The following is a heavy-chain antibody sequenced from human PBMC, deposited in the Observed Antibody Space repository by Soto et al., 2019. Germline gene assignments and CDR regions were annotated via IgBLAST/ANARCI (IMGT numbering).Heavy chain of an antibody. CDR2: ISGSGGST. CDR1: GFTFSSYA. CDR3: AKDSTRALSPVNPYYYYYGMDV. J-gene: IGHJ6*02. V-gene: IGHV3-23*01. Sequence: EVQLLESGGGLVQPGGSLRLSCAASGFTFSSYAMSWVRQAPGTGLEWVSAISGSGGSTYYADSVKGRFTISRDNSKNTLYLQMNSLSAEDTAVYYCAKDSTRALSPVNPYYYYYGMDVWGQGTTVTVSS. D-gene: IGHD2-2*01.